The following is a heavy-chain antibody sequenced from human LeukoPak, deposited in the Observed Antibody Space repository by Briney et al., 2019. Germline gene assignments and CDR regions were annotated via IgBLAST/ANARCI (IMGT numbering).Heavy chain of an antibody. CDR2: VDPEDGET. V-gene: IGHV1-69-2*01. D-gene: IGHD3-10*01. Sequence: GATVKISCKASGYTFTDYYMHWVQQAPGKGLEWMGRVDPEDGETIYAEKFQGRVTITADTSTDTAYMELSSLRSEDTAVYYCATGSFARVLLWFGESLGYFQHWGQGTLVTVSS. CDR1: GYTFTDYY. J-gene: IGHJ1*01. CDR3: ATGSFARVLLWFGESLGYFQH.